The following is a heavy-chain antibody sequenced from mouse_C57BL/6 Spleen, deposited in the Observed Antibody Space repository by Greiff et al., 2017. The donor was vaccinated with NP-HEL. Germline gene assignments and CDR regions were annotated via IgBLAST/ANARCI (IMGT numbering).Heavy chain of an antibody. D-gene: IGHD1-1*01. CDR2: IRHKANGYTT. CDR3: ASSYYGSSPFDY. V-gene: IGHV7-3*01. J-gene: IGHJ2*01. CDR1: GFTFTDYY. Sequence: EVQLVESGGGLVQPGGSLSLSCAASGFTFTDYYMSWVRQPPGKALEWLGFIRHKANGYTTEYSASVKGRFTISIDNSQSILYLQMNALRAEDSATYYCASSYYGSSPFDYWGQGTTLTVSS.